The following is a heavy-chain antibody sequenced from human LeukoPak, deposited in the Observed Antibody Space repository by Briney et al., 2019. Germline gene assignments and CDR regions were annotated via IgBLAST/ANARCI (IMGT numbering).Heavy chain of an antibody. J-gene: IGHJ6*03. CDR1: GFTFSSYS. Sequence: PGGSLRLSCAASGFTFSSYSMSWVRQAPGKGLEWVSDISSSSSTIYYADSVKGRFTISRDNAKNSLYLQMNSLRAEDTAVYYCARAGKSSSSSGGYYYYYMDVWGKGTTVTVSS. D-gene: IGHD6-6*01. CDR2: ISSSSSTI. CDR3: ARAGKSSSSSGGYYYYYMDV. V-gene: IGHV3-48*04.